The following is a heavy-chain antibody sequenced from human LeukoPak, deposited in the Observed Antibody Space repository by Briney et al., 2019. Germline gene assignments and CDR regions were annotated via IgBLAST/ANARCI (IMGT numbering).Heavy chain of an antibody. V-gene: IGHV4-4*02. J-gene: IGHJ3*02. Sequence: SETLSLTCAVSGGSISSSNWWSWVRQPPGKGLEWIGEIYHSGSTNYNPSLKSRVTISVDKSKNQFSLKLSSVTAADTAVYYCASILRYFDINDAFDIWGQGTMVTVSS. CDR1: GGSISSSNW. CDR2: IYHSGST. D-gene: IGHD3-9*01. CDR3: ASILRYFDINDAFDI.